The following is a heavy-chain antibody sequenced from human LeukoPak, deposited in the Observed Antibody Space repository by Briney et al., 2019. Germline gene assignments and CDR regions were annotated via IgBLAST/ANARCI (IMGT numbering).Heavy chain of an antibody. D-gene: IGHD4-11*01. CDR1: GYSFTSYW. J-gene: IGHJ4*02. CDR3: ARRYSNYLGAFDY. V-gene: IGHV5-51*01. Sequence: GESLKISCKGSGYSFTSYWIGWVRQMPGKGLEWMGIIYPGDSDTRYSPSFQSQVTISADKSISTAYLQWSSLKASDTAMYYCARRYSNYLGAFDYWGQGTLVTVSS. CDR2: IYPGDSDT.